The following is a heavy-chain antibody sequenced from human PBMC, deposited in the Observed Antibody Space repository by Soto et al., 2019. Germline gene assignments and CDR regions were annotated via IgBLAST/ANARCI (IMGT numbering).Heavy chain of an antibody. V-gene: IGHV3-30*03. CDR2: ISNDGSST. J-gene: IGHJ1*01. Sequence: QVQRVESGGGVVQPGRSLRLSCAASGFMFSTYVMHWVRQAPGKGLEWVTGISNDGSSTHYADSAKGRFTISRDNSKNTLYLQMNSLSAEDAAVYYCAREDVSSAHAGTFQHWGQGSLVSVSP. CDR3: AREDVSSAHAGTFQH. D-gene: IGHD3-22*01. CDR1: GFMFSTYV.